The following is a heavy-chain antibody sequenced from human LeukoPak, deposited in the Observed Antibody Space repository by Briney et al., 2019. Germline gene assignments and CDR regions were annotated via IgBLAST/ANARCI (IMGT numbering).Heavy chain of an antibody. CDR3: ARDRKVGGVYYYYMDV. D-gene: IGHD3-16*01. Sequence: GASVKVSCKASGYTFTGYYMHWVRQAPGQGLEWMGWINPDSGGANYAQNFQGRVTMTRDTSISTAYMVLSSLRSDDTAVYYCARDRKVGGVYYYYMDVWGKGTTVTVSS. V-gene: IGHV1-2*02. J-gene: IGHJ6*03. CDR2: INPDSGGA. CDR1: GYTFTGYY.